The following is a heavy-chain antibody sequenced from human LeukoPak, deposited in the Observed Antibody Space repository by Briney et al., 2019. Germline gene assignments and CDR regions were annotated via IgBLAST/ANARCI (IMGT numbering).Heavy chain of an antibody. CDR2: INHSGST. CDR1: GGSFSGYY. J-gene: IGHJ5*02. Sequence: PSETLSLTCAVYGGSFSGYYWSWLRQPPGKGLEWIGEINHSGSTNYNPSLKSRVTISVDTSKNQFSLKLSPVTAADTAVYYCARGPVQYQLLSYNWFDPWGQRTLVTVSS. D-gene: IGHD2-2*01. CDR3: ARGPVQYQLLSYNWFDP. V-gene: IGHV4-34*01.